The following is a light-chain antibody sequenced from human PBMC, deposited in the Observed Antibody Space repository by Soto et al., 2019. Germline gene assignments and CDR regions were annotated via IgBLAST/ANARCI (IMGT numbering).Light chain of an antibody. Sequence: QTALPHPSSMPGMAWQSDIISSAGRTSSIGSNYVYWYQQLPGTAPKLLIYKNYQRPSGVPDRFSGSKSGTSASLAINGLRSEDEADYYCAAWDDSPSVHYVFGTGT. CDR2: KNY. V-gene: IGLV1-47*01. CDR3: AAWDDSPSVHYV. J-gene: IGLJ1*01. CDR1: TSSIGSNY.